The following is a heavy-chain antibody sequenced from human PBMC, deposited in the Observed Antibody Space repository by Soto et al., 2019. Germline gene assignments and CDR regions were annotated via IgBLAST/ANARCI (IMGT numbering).Heavy chain of an antibody. CDR2: IYYSAST. Sequence: PSETLSLTGTVSRGSISRGDYYCTWIRQPPGKGLEWIRYIYYSASTYYNPSLKSRVTISVDTSRNHFSLKLSSVTATDTAVYYCARAGCTLLGIDLGGQGTLVSGSS. V-gene: IGHV4-30-4*01. CDR3: ARAGCTLLGIDL. D-gene: IGHD2-2*01. J-gene: IGHJ5*02. CDR1: RGSISRGDYY.